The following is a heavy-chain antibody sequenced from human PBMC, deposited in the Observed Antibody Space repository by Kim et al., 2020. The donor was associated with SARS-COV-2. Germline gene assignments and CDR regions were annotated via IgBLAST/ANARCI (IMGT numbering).Heavy chain of an antibody. Sequence: YADSVKGRFTISRDNSKTTLYLQMNSLRAEDTAVYYCARDFAGTTDFVGFWGQGALVTVSS. J-gene: IGHJ4*02. D-gene: IGHD1-1*01. V-gene: IGHV3-33*01. CDR3: ARDFAGTTDFVGF.